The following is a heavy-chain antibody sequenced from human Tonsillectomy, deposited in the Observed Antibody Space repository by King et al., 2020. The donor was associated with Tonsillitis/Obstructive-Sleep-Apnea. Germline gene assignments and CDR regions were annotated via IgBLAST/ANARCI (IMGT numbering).Heavy chain of an antibody. CDR2: IYWDDDK. CDR3: AHSAPYSDILTGYYSATFFGFDY. J-gene: IGHJ4*02. D-gene: IGHD3-9*01. CDR1: GFSLSTSGVG. V-gene: IGHV2-5*02. Sequence: TLKESGPTLVKPTQTLTLTCTFSGFSLSTSGVGVGWIRQPPGKALEWLALIYWDDDKRYSPSLKSRLTITKDTSKNQVVLTMTNMDPVDTATYYCAHSAPYSDILTGYYSATFFGFDYWGQGTLVTVSS.